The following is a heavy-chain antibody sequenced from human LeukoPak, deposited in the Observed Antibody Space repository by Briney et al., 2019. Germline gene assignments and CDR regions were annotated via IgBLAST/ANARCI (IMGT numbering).Heavy chain of an antibody. D-gene: IGHD3-3*01. CDR2: IKQDGSEK. CDR3: ARDLGITLFGVFDY. V-gene: IGHV3-7*01. J-gene: IGHJ4*02. CDR1: GFTFSSNW. Sequence: GGSLRLSCAASGFTFSSNWMSWVRQAPGKGLEWVANIKQDGSEKYYVDSVKGRFTISRDNAKNSLYLQMNSLRAEDTAVYYCARDLGITLFGVFDYWGQGTLVTVSS.